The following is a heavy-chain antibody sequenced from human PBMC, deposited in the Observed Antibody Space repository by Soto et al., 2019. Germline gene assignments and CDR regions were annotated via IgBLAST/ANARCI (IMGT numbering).Heavy chain of an antibody. CDR3: ARASLADYYYYYGMDV. CDR2: ISAYNGNT. Sequence: QVQLVQSGAEVKKPGASVKVSCKASGYTFTSYGISWVRQAPGQGLEWMGWISAYNGNTNYAQKLQDRVTMTTDTSTSTAYMELRSLRSDDTAVYYCARASLADYYYYYGMDVWGQGTTVTVSS. D-gene: IGHD6-6*01. V-gene: IGHV1-18*01. CDR1: GYTFTSYG. J-gene: IGHJ6*02.